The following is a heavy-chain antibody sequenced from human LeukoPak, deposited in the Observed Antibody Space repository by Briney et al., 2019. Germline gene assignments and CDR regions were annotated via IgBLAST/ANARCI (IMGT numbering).Heavy chain of an antibody. V-gene: IGHV3-21*01. CDR3: ARDRYGMDV. CDR1: GFTFSAHS. J-gene: IGHJ6*02. Sequence: PGGSLRLSCAVSGFTFSAHSMNWVRQAPGKGLEWVSSISRGGSYIYYADSVKGRFTISRDNAKNSLYLQMNSLRAEDTAVYYCARDRYGMDVWGQGTTVTVSS. CDR2: ISRGGSYI.